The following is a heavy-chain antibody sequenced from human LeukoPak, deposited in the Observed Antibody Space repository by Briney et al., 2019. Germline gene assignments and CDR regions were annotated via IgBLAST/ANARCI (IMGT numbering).Heavy chain of an antibody. D-gene: IGHD5-12*01. CDR3: ARDFGGLRYFDY. V-gene: IGHV3-66*02. CDR1: GFTVSSNY. Sequence: GGSLRLSCAASGFTVSSNYMSWVRQAPGVGLEWVSVIYSGGSTYYADSVKGRFTISRDNSKNTLYLQMNSLRAEDAAVYYCARDFGGLRYFDYWGQGTLVTVSS. J-gene: IGHJ4*02. CDR2: IYSGGST.